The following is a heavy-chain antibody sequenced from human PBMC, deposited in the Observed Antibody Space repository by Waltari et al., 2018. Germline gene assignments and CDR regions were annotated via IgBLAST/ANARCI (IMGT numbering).Heavy chain of an antibody. CDR1: GYSISSGYY. CDR3: CNAGSGRNDY. J-gene: IGHJ4*02. D-gene: IGHD3-10*01. Sequence: QVQLQESGPGLVKPSETLSLTCAVSGYSISSGYYWGWIRQPPGKGLEWIGSIYHSGSTYYNPSHKSRVTISVDTSKNQFSLKLGSVTAADTAVYYCCNAGSGRNDYWCQGTLVTVSS. V-gene: IGHV4-38-2*01. CDR2: IYHSGST.